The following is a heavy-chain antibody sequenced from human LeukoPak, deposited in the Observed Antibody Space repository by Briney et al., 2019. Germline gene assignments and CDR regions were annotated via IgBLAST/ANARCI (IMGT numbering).Heavy chain of an antibody. CDR2: IFGNGDT. J-gene: IGHJ4*02. D-gene: IGHD5-24*01. Sequence: SGGSLRLSCTASEFTVSRNYMLWVRQAPGKGLEWVSLIFGNGDTHYADSVKGRFTISRDTSKNTVSLQMNSLRVEDTAMYYCTRDQMNYWGQGTLVTVSS. V-gene: IGHV3-53*01. CDR3: TRDQMNY. CDR1: EFTVSRNY.